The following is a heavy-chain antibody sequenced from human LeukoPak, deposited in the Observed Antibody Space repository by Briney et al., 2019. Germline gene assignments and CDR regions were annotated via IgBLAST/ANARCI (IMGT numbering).Heavy chain of an antibody. J-gene: IGHJ6*03. CDR3: ARSPTVFGVVYMDV. CDR2: IYTSGST. D-gene: IGHD3-3*01. V-gene: IGHV4-61*02. Sequence: SETLSLTCTVSGGSISSGSYYWSWIRQPAGKGLEWIGRIYTSGSTNYNPSLKSRVTISVDTSKNQFSLKLSSVTAADTAVYYCARSPTVFGVVYMDVWGKGTTVTASS. CDR1: GGSISSGSYY.